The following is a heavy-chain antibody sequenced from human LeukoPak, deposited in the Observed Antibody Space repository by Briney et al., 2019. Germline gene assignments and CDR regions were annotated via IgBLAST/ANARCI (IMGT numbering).Heavy chain of an antibody. CDR1: GGSISSYY. D-gene: IGHD5-12*01. J-gene: IGHJ4*02. CDR2: IFYTGST. V-gene: IGHV4-59*08. CDR3: ARQPGYGDYFDL. Sequence: SETLSLTCTVSGGSISSYYWSWIRQPPGKGLEWIGYIFYTGSTNYNPSLKSRVTISIGTSKNHFSLDLSSVTAADTAVYFCARQPGYGDYFDLWGQGTLVTVSS.